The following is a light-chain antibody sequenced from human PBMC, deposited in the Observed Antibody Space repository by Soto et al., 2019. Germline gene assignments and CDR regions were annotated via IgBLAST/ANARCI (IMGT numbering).Light chain of an antibody. Sequence: EIVMTQSPATLSVSPGERATLSCRASQSVSSNLAWYQQKPGQAPRLLIYGASTRATGIPARFSGSGSGTEFTLTINSLQSEDFAVYYCPQYNNWPRWTVRQGTKVEIK. V-gene: IGKV3-15*01. CDR1: QSVSSN. CDR3: PQYNNWPRWT. J-gene: IGKJ1*01. CDR2: GAS.